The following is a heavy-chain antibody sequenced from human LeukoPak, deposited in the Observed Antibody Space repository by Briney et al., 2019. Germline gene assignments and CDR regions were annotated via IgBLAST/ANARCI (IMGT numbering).Heavy chain of an antibody. D-gene: IGHD2-15*01. J-gene: IGHJ4*02. Sequence: SETLSLTCTVSGGSTGSDYWSWIRQPPGKGLEWIAYVYYSGVTSYNPSLKSRVAISIDTFKNQFSLNLSSVTAADTAVYYCARLSLHCSGGSCYRGAFDSWGQGTLVTVSS. V-gene: IGHV4-59*08. CDR3: ARLSLHCSGGSCYRGAFDS. CDR1: GGSTGSDY. CDR2: VYYSGVT.